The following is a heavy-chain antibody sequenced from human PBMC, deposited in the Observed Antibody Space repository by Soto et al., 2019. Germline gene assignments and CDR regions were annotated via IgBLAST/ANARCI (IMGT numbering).Heavy chain of an antibody. Sequence: EVQLVETGGGLVQPGGSLRLSCAASGFTLSSYDIHWVRQATGEGLAWVSGIGSGGDTHYADSVKGRFIISREDGKNSLYLQMNNLRVGDTAVYYCTRKTPPTGMEVWGQGATVTFSS. V-gene: IGHV3-13*01. D-gene: IGHD3-9*01. CDR3: TRKTPPTGMEV. J-gene: IGHJ6*02. CDR1: GFTLSSYD. CDR2: IGSGGDT.